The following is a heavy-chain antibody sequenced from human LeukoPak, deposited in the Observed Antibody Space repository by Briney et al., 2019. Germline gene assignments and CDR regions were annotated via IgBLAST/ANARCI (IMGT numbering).Heavy chain of an antibody. D-gene: IGHD6-19*01. Sequence: GGSLRLSCAASGFTFSSYAMHWVRQAPGKGLEWVAVISYDGSNKYYPDSVKGRFTISRDNSKNTLYLQMNSLRAEDTAVYYCARDRYSSGWYEFDYWGQGTLVTVSS. CDR1: GFTFSSYA. V-gene: IGHV3-30*04. J-gene: IGHJ4*02. CDR3: ARDRYSSGWYEFDY. CDR2: ISYDGSNK.